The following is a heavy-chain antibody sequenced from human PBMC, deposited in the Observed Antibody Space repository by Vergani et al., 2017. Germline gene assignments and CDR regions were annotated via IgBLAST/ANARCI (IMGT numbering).Heavy chain of an antibody. CDR2: IYHSGST. CDR3: ARVMYRDEASTGYRLEGMDI. CDR1: GGSVRTSIGYY. V-gene: IGHV4-61*10. Sequence: QVQLQESGPGLLKPSQTLSLSCTVSGGSVRTSIGYYWTWIRQPAGKTLEWIGSIYHSGSTNYNPSLNSRVTMSVDTSKNQFSLKLRSVTAADTAVYFCARVMYRDEASTGYRLEGMDIWGQGTTVTISS. J-gene: IGHJ6*02. D-gene: IGHD3-9*01.